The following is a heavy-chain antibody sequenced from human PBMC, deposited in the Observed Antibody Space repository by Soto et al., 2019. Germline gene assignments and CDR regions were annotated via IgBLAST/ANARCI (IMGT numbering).Heavy chain of an antibody. J-gene: IGHJ6*02. D-gene: IGHD3-3*01. CDR2: ISSSSSTI. Sequence: GGSLRLSCAASGFTFSSYSMNWVRQAPGKGLEWVSYISSSSSTIYYADSVKGRFTISRDNAKNSLYLQMNSLRDEDTAVYYCERDQYITIFGVVIGMDVWGQGNMVTVSS. CDR3: ERDQYITIFGVVIGMDV. V-gene: IGHV3-48*02. CDR1: GFTFSSYS.